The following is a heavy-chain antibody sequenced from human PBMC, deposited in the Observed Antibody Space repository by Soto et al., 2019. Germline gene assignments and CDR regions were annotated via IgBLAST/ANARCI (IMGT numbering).Heavy chain of an antibody. CDR1: GFTFSSYA. V-gene: IGHV3-30-3*01. CDR2: IPYDGSNK. Sequence: QVQLVESGGGVVQPGRSLRLSCAASGFTFSSYAMHWVRQAPGKGLEWVAVIPYDGSNKNYADSVKGGFTISRDNSKNTLYLQMNSLRADDTAVYCCARDILAYCGGVCYSFFSAYFQHWGQGTLVTVSS. D-gene: IGHD2-21*02. CDR3: ARDILAYCGGVCYSFFSAYFQH. J-gene: IGHJ1*01.